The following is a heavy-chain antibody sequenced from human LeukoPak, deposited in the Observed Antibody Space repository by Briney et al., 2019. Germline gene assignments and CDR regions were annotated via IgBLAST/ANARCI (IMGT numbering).Heavy chain of an antibody. Sequence: GGSLRLSCAASGFTFSDYNMNWVRQAPGKGLEWVSYIHKSGTITYYRDSVKGRFTISRDTAKNSLYLQMNSLRDEDTAVYYCARDPHALDFWGQGTLVTVSS. CDR1: GFTFSDYN. CDR2: IHKSGTIT. J-gene: IGHJ4*02. CDR3: ARDPHALDF. V-gene: IGHV3-48*02.